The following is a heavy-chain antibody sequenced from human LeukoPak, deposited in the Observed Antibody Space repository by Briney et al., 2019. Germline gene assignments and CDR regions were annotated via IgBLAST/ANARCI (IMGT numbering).Heavy chain of an antibody. V-gene: IGHV4-30-4*08. Sequence: SQTLSLTCTVSGGSISSGDYSWSWIRQPPGKGLEWIGYIYYSGSTYSSPSLKSRVTISVDTSKNQFSLKLSSVTGADTAVYYCARASTMVRGVTGTNWFDPWGQGTLVTVSS. CDR1: GGSISSGDYS. D-gene: IGHD3-10*01. J-gene: IGHJ5*02. CDR2: IYYSGST. CDR3: ARASTMVRGVTGTNWFDP.